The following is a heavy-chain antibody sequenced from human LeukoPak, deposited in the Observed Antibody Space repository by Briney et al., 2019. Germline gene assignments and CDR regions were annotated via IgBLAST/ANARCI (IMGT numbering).Heavy chain of an antibody. D-gene: IGHD3-22*01. J-gene: IGHJ4*02. CDR1: GGSISSGGYY. V-gene: IGHV4-31*03. CDR2: IYYSGST. CDR3: ARFTMITSSPFDY. Sequence: SQTLSLTCTVSGGSISSGGYYWSWIRQHPGKGLEWIGYIYYSGSTYYNPSLKSRVTISVGTSKNQFSLKLSSVTAADTAVYYCARFTMITSSPFDYWGQGTQVTVSS.